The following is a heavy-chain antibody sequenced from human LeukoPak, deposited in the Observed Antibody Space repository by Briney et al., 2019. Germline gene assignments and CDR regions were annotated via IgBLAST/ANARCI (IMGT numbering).Heavy chain of an antibody. Sequence: SETLSLTCTVSGGSISSYYWSWIRQPPGKGLEWIGYIYYSGSTNYNPSLKSRVTISVDTSKNQFSLKLSSVTAADTAVYYCARGLRYFDWLLGDASDIWGQGTMVTVSS. D-gene: IGHD3-9*01. J-gene: IGHJ3*02. V-gene: IGHV4-59*01. CDR1: GGSISSYY. CDR2: IYYSGST. CDR3: ARGLRYFDWLLGDASDI.